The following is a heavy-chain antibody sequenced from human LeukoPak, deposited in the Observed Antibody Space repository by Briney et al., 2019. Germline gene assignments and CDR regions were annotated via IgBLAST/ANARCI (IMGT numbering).Heavy chain of an antibody. CDR3: AREPQDIVVVPAAHHDAFDI. CDR2: ISYDGNSK. D-gene: IGHD2-2*01. V-gene: IGHV3-30-3*01. CDR1: GFTFSNYP. J-gene: IGHJ3*02. Sequence: PGGSLRLSCAASGFTFSNYPMHWVRQAPGKGLEWVAIISYDGNSKYYADSVKGRFTISRDISKNTLYLQMNSLRSEDTAVYYCAREPQDIVVVPAAHHDAFDIWGQGTMVTVSS.